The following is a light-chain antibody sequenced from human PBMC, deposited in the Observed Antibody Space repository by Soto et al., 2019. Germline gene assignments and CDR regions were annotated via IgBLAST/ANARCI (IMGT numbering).Light chain of an antibody. CDR1: QSISNY. V-gene: IGKV1-39*01. CDR2: AAS. J-gene: IGKJ5*01. CDR3: QQANSFPIT. Sequence: DIQMTQSPSSLSASVGDRVTITCRASQSISNYLNWYQQRPGKAPKLLIYAASSLQSGVPPRFSGSGSGTDFTLTISSLQPEDFATYYCQQANSFPITFGQGTRLEIK.